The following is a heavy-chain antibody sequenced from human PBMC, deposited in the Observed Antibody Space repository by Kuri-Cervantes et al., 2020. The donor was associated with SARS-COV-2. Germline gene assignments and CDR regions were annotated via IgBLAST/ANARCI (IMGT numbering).Heavy chain of an antibody. CDR2: INEDGSEK. J-gene: IGHJ4*02. CDR1: GFTFGDYA. D-gene: IGHD1-1*01. Sequence: GGSLRLSCTASGFTFGDYAMSWVRQTPGKGLEWVANINEDGSEKYYVDSVKGRFTLSRDNAKNMLFLQMNSLRAEDTAVYYCVRDGDHWNFDYWGQGTLVTVSS. CDR3: VRDGDHWNFDY. V-gene: IGHV3-7*01.